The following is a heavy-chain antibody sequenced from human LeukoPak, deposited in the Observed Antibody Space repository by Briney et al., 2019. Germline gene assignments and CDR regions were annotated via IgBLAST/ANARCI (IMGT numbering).Heavy chain of an antibody. CDR2: INKDGSEK. D-gene: IGHD6-13*01. CDR1: GFTFRSHW. J-gene: IGHJ3*02. V-gene: IGHV3-7*01. Sequence: PGGSLRLSCAASGFTFRSHWMSWGRQAPGKGLEWVANINKDGSEKYSVDSVKGRFTISRENAKNSLYLQMNSLRAEDTAVYYCARDSEYSSSFAFDIWGQGTMLAVSS. CDR3: ARDSEYSSSFAFDI.